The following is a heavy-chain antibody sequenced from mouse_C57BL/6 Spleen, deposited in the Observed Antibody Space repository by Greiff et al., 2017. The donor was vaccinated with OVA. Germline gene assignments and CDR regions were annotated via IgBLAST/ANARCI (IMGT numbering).Heavy chain of an antibody. Sequence: QVQLQQPGAELVRPGTSVKLSCKASGYTFTSYWMHWVKQRPGQGLEWIGVIDPSASYTNYNQKFKGKATLTVDTSSSTAYMQLSSLTSEDSAVYYWAPSYYSNYWFAYWGQGTLVTVSA. V-gene: IGHV1-59*01. CDR1: GYTFTSYW. CDR3: APSYYSNYWFAY. J-gene: IGHJ3*01. CDR2: IDPSASYT. D-gene: IGHD2-5*01.